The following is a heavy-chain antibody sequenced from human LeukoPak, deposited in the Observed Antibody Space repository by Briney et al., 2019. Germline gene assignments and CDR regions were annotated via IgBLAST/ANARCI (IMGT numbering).Heavy chain of an antibody. D-gene: IGHD2-2*01. J-gene: IGHJ5*02. CDR2: INSDGSST. V-gene: IGHV3-74*01. Sequence: PGGSLRLSCAASGFTFSSYWMHWVRQAPGKGLVWVSRINSDGSSTSYADSVKGRFTISRDNAKNTLYLQMNSLRAEDTAVYYCARHGNVKYQLLLNRFDPWGQGTLVTVSS. CDR1: GFTFSSYW. CDR3: ARHGNVKYQLLLNRFDP.